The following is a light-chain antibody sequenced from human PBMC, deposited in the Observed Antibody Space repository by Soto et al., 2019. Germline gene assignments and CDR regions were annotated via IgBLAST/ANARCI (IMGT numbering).Light chain of an antibody. V-gene: IGKV1-33*01. Sequence: DIQMTQSPSSLSASVGDRVTITCQASQDISNYLNWYQQKPGKAPKLLNYDASNLETGVPSRFSGSGSGTDFTFTISSLQPEDIATYYCQQYDHLPTFGQGTRLEIK. CDR2: DAS. CDR1: QDISNY. CDR3: QQYDHLPT. J-gene: IGKJ5*01.